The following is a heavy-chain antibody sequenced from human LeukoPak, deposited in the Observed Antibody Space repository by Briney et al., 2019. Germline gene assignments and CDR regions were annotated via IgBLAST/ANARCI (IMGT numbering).Heavy chain of an antibody. D-gene: IGHD3-3*01. J-gene: IGHJ3*02. CDR1: DGSISSYY. CDR2: IYYSGST. V-gene: IGHV4-59*01. Sequence: PSETLSLTCTVSDGSISSYYWSWIRQPPGKGLEWIGYIYYSGSTNYNPSLKSRVTISVDTSKNQFSLKLSSVTAADTAVYYCARALYGGDAFDIWGQGTMVTVSS. CDR3: ARALYGGDAFDI.